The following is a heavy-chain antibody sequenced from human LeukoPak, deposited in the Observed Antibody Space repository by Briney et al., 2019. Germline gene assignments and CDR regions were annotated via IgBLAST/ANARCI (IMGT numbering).Heavy chain of an antibody. Sequence: PGGSLRLSXAASGFTFSSYSMNWVRQAPGKGLEWVSSISSSSSYIYYADSVKGRFTISRDNAKNSLYLQMNSLRAEDTAVYYCARSNSGWAPGGWFDPWGQGTLVTVSS. CDR2: ISSSSSYI. CDR3: ARSNSGWAPGGWFDP. V-gene: IGHV3-21*01. J-gene: IGHJ5*02. CDR1: GFTFSSYS. D-gene: IGHD6-19*01.